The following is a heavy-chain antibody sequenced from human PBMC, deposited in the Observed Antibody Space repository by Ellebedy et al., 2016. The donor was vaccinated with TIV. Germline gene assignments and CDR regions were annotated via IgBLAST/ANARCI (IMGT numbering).Heavy chain of an antibody. D-gene: IGHD1-26*01. V-gene: IGHV4-39*07. J-gene: IGHJ4*02. Sequence: MPSETLSLTCTVSGVSMSSGDYYWAWIRQSPGKGLEWIGSVRYSGDSYYHPYLQSRITISVDTSKNQSSLSLTSVTAADTALYFCARHRGFYSDWTFDYWGLGTLVTVSS. CDR3: ARHRGFYSDWTFDY. CDR1: GVSMSSGDYY. CDR2: VRYSGDS.